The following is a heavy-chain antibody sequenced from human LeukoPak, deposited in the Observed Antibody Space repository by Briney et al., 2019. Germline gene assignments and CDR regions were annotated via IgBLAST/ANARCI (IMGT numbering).Heavy chain of an antibody. CDR3: ARVRYSGSHLLDY. CDR2: IRYDGSNK. CDR1: GFTFSSYG. J-gene: IGHJ4*02. D-gene: IGHD1-26*01. V-gene: IGHV3-30*02. Sequence: GGSLRLSCAASGFTFSSYGMHRVRQAPGKGLEWVAFIRYDGSNKYYADSVKGRFTISRDNSKNTLYLQMNSLRAEDTAVYYCARVRYSGSHLLDYWGQGTLVTVSS.